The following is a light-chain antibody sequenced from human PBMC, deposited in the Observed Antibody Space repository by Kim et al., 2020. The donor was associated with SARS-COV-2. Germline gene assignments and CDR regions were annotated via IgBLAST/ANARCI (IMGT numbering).Light chain of an antibody. J-gene: IGLJ3*02. Sequence: QSALTQPASVSGSPGQSITFSCTGTSSDVGYFNYVSWYQQHPGKAPKLLIYDVTERPSGVSSRFSGSKSGNTASLTISRLQAEDEADYFCSSKRGSASWVFGGGTQLTVL. CDR1: SSDVGYFNY. CDR3: SSKRGSASWV. V-gene: IGLV2-14*03. CDR2: DVT.